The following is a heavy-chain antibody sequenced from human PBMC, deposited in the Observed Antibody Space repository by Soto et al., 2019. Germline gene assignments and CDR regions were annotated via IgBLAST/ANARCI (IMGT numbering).Heavy chain of an antibody. D-gene: IGHD5-18*01. CDR3: AGQVDTTYTYNY. CDR1: GGSISSNNW. J-gene: IGHJ4*02. CDR2: IYHSGST. Sequence: QVQLQESGPGLVKPSGTLSLTCAVSGGSISSNNWWSWVRQPPGKGLEGIGEIYHSGSTNYNPSLKGRVTMSVDKSQSQFSLNLGSLTAADTAVYYCAGQVDTTYTYNYWGQGTLVTVSS. V-gene: IGHV4-4*02.